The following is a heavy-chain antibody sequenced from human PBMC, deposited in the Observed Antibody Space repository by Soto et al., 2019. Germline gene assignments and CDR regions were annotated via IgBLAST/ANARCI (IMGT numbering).Heavy chain of an antibody. CDR3: AREPPIDFWSGPAPGGMDV. D-gene: IGHD3-3*01. CDR2: ISSNGGST. Sequence: PGGSLRLSCAASGFTFSSYAMHWVRQAPGKGLEYVSAISSNGGSTYYANSVKGRFTISRDNSKNTLYLQMNSLRAEDTAVYYYAREPPIDFWSGPAPGGMDVWGQGTTVTVSS. J-gene: IGHJ6*02. CDR1: GFTFSSYA. V-gene: IGHV3-64*01.